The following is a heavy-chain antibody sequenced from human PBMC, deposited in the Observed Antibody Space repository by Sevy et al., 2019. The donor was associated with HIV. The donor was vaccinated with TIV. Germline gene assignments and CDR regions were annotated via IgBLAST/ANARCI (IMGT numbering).Heavy chain of an antibody. CDR3: ARDPTYYDFWAGYYTGWFDP. CDR1: GFRFSGYY. V-gene: IGHV3-11*01. D-gene: IGHD3-3*01. J-gene: IGHJ5*02. Sequence: GGSLRLSCVGSGFRFSGYYMNWIRQAPGKGLEWVSYISGTGNTKYYTDSVKGRFTISRDSAKNSLYLEMNSLRVDDTAVYYCARDPTYYDFWAGYYTGWFDPWGQGTLVTVSS. CDR2: ISGTGNTK.